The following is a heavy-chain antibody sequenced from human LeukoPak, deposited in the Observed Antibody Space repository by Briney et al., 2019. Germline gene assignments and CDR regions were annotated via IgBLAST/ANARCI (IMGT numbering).Heavy chain of an antibody. Sequence: SETLSLTCTVSGGSVSSGSYYWSWIRQPPGKGLEWIGYIYYSGSTNYNPSLKSRVTISVDTSKNQFSLKLSSVTAADTAVYYCAREKRYSYDDYWGQGTLVTVSS. CDR1: GGSVSSGSYY. J-gene: IGHJ4*02. CDR3: AREKRYSYDDY. CDR2: IYYSGST. D-gene: IGHD5-18*01. V-gene: IGHV4-61*01.